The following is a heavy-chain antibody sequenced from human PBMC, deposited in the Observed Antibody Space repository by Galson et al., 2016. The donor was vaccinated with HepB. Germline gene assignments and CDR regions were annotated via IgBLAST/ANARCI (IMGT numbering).Heavy chain of an antibody. V-gene: IGHV3-23*01. CDR1: GFTFSHFA. CDR2: INGDGHNI. D-gene: IGHD3-9*01. CDR3: AKNPHNAAGYHFDY. J-gene: IGHJ4*02. Sequence: LRLSCAASGFTFSHFAISWVRQSPGGGLEWVSSINGDGHNIFYAESVKGRFTISRDTSKNMVSLQMNSLRGDDTAVYYCAKNPHNAAGYHFDYWGQGVLVTVSS.